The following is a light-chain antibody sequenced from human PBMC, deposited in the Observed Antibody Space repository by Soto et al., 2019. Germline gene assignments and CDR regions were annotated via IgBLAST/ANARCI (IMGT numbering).Light chain of an antibody. CDR2: YDS. Sequence: SYELTQPPSVSVAAGRTASVACGGGNIGSKSVHWYQKKSGQAPVLVMYYDSDRPSGIPERFSGSNSGNTATLTISRVEAGDEAYYYCQVWDISSGHVVFGGGTQLTVL. J-gene: IGLJ3*02. CDR3: QVWDISSGHVV. V-gene: IGLV3-21*01. CDR1: NIGSKS.